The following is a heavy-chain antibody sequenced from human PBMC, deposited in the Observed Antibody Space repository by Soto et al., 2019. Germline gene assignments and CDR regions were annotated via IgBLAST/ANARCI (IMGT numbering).Heavy chain of an antibody. CDR2: ISSDGSNK. V-gene: IGHV3-30-3*01. D-gene: IGHD2-15*01. Sequence: QVQLVESGGGVVQPGRSLRLSCAASGFTFSSYAMHWVRQAPGKGLEWVAVISSDGSNKYYADSVKGRLTISRDNSKNTLYLQMNSLRAEDTAVYYCARMASFYCSGGSCYPTYGMDVWGQGTTVTVSS. CDR3: ARMASFYCSGGSCYPTYGMDV. J-gene: IGHJ6*02. CDR1: GFTFSSYA.